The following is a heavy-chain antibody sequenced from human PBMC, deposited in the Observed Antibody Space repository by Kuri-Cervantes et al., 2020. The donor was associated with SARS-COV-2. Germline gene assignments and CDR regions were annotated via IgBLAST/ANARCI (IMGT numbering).Heavy chain of an antibody. CDR1: GYSISSGYY. V-gene: IGHV4-38-2*01. Sequence: SQTLPLTCAVSGYSISSGYYWGWVRQPPGKGLEWIGSIYHSGSTYYNPSLKSRVTISVDTSKNQFSLKLSSVTAADTAVYYCATRIAVAGTDQYYFDYWGQGTLVTVSS. CDR3: ATRIAVAGTDQYYFDY. D-gene: IGHD6-19*01. CDR2: IYHSGST. J-gene: IGHJ4*02.